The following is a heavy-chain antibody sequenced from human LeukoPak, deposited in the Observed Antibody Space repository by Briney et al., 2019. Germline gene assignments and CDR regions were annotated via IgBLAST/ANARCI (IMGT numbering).Heavy chain of an antibody. CDR3: ARAVGVVDCNTYSCKPYYFDY. D-gene: IGHD2-2*01. Sequence: GGSLRLSRTASGFGIGASFINWVRQAPGKGLEWVSLLSRGESAFYADSVKGRFTLSGDTSKNTVFLQMNSLRAEDTAVYFCARAVGVVDCNTYSCKPYYFDYWGQGALVTVSS. CDR2: LSRGESA. J-gene: IGHJ4*02. V-gene: IGHV3-66*01. CDR1: GFGIGASF.